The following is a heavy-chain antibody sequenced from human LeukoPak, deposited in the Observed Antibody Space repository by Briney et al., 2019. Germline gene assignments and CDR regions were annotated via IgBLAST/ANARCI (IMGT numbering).Heavy chain of an antibody. D-gene: IGHD2-21*01. CDR2: MYHSGST. CDR3: ARHYIVVVIAIKVSWFDP. V-gene: IGHV4-38-2*02. Sequence: SETLSLTCTVSGYSISTDYYWTWIRQPPGKGLEWIGTMYHSGSTYYNPSLKSRVTISSDTSKNQFSLKLSSVTAADTAVYYCARHYIVVVIAIKVSWFDPWGQGTLVTVSS. CDR1: GYSISTDYY. J-gene: IGHJ5*02.